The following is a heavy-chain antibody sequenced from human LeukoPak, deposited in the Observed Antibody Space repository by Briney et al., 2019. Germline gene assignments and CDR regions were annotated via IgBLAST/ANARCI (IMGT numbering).Heavy chain of an antibody. CDR3: ARGIYCSGGSCYSVPMDV. J-gene: IGHJ6*03. Sequence: ASVKVSCKASGYTFTSYGISWVRQAPGQGLEWMGWISAYNGNTNYVQKLQGRVTMTTDTSTSTAYMELRSLRSDDTAVYYCARGIYCSGGSCYSVPMDVWGKGTTVTISS. V-gene: IGHV1-18*01. D-gene: IGHD2-15*01. CDR1: GYTFTSYG. CDR2: ISAYNGNT.